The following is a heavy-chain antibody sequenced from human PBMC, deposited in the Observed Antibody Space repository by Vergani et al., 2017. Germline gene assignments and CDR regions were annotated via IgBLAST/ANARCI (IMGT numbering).Heavy chain of an antibody. J-gene: IGHJ3*01. V-gene: IGHV3-48*01. CDR3: AREYSSTPGRAFDF. Sequence: EGQLVESGGGLVQPGGSLRLSCTASDFTFSSYSVNWVRQAPGKGLEWISYISSRGTATYYADSVKGRFTISRDKAKNSVYLQMDSLRAEDTAVYYCAREYSSTPGRAFDFWGQGTKVTVSS. CDR2: ISSRGTAT. CDR1: DFTFSSYS. D-gene: IGHD2-2*01.